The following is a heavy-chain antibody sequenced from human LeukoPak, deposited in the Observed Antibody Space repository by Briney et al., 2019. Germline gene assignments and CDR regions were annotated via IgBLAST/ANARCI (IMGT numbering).Heavy chain of an antibody. J-gene: IGHJ4*02. D-gene: IGHD3-22*01. V-gene: IGHV3-23*01. Sequence: GGSLRLSCAASGFTFSRYWMTWVRQAPGKGLEWVSAISASGGSTYYADSVKGRFTISRDNSKSTLYLQMNSLRAEDTAVYYCAKDKKGGYYDVPYYFDYWGQGTLVTVSS. CDR3: AKDKKGGYYDVPYYFDY. CDR2: ISASGGST. CDR1: GFTFSRYW.